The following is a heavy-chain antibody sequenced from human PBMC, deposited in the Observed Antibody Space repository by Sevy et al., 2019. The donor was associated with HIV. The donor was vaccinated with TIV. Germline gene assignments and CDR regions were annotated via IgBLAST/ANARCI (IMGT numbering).Heavy chain of an antibody. CDR1: GFTFSSYA. J-gene: IGHJ4*02. V-gene: IGHV3-23*01. CDR3: AKDSGGLGGPLDY. D-gene: IGHD2-15*01. Sequence: GESLKISCAASGFTFSSYAMSWVRQAPGKGLEWVSAISGSGGSTYYADSVKGRFTISRDNSKNTLYLQMNSLSAEDTAVYYCAKDSGGLGGPLDYWGQGTLVTVSS. CDR2: ISGSGGST.